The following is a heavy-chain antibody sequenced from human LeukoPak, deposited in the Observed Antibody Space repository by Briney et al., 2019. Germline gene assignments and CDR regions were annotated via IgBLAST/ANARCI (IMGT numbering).Heavy chain of an antibody. V-gene: IGHV4-59*01. J-gene: IGHJ6*02. D-gene: IGHD3-10*01. CDR1: GGSISSYY. Sequence: SETLSLTCTVSGGSISSYYWSWIRQPPGKGLEWIGYIYYSGSSTKYNPSLKSRVTISVDTSKSQFSLNLNSATAADTAVYYCARTSRHFYGSGTNLTPWPAGMDVWGQGTTVTVSS. CDR3: ARTSRHFYGSGTNLTPWPAGMDV. CDR2: IYYSGSST.